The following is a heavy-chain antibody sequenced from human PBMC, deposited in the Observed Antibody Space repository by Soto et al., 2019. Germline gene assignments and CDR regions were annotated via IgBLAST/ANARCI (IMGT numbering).Heavy chain of an antibody. CDR1: GFTFSSYA. J-gene: IGHJ4*02. Sequence: EVPLLESGGGLVQPGGSLRLSCAASGFTFSSYALSWVRQAPGKGLEWVSSISGSGGSAYYADSVKGRFTISRDNSKNTVYLQMNSLRAEDTAVYYCAKGGSSDWYFDFDYWGQGTLVTVSS. D-gene: IGHD6-19*01. CDR2: ISGSGGSA. CDR3: AKGGSSDWYFDFDY. V-gene: IGHV3-23*01.